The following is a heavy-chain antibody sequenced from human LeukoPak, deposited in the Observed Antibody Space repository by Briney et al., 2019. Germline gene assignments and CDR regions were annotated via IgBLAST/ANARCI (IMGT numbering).Heavy chain of an antibody. CDR1: GFTFSSYW. CDR2: IKQDGSEK. CDR3: ARMDIVVVPAARWIYFDY. V-gene: IGHV3-7*01. D-gene: IGHD2-2*03. Sequence: GGSLRLSCAASGFTFSSYWMSWVRQAPGKGLEWVANIKQDGSEKYYVDSVKGRFTISRDNAKNSLYLQMNSLRAEDTAVYYCARMDIVVVPAARWIYFDYWGQGTLVTVSS. J-gene: IGHJ4*02.